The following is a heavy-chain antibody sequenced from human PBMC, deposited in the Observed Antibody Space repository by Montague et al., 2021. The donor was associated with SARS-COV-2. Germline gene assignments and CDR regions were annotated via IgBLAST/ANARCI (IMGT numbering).Heavy chain of an antibody. Sequence: TLSLTCTVSGGSISSGGYYWSWIRQHPGKGLEWIGNIYYSENTYYNPSLKSRVTISVDTSKNQFSLKLSSVTAADTAVYYCARVQGIVMIVVVFCAFDIWGQGTMVTVSS. CDR2: IYYSENT. J-gene: IGHJ3*02. CDR3: ARVQGIVMIVVVFCAFDI. CDR1: GGSISSGGYY. V-gene: IGHV4-31*03. D-gene: IGHD3-22*01.